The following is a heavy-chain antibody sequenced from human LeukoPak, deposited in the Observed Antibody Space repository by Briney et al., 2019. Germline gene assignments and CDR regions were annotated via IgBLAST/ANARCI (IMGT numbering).Heavy chain of an antibody. CDR1: GYTLTELS. V-gene: IGHV1-24*01. CDR3: ATASYGSGSTKDAFDI. CDR2: FDPEDGET. D-gene: IGHD3-10*01. Sequence: ASVKVSCKVSGYTLTELSMHWVRQAPGKGLEWMGCFDPEDGETIYAQKFQGRVTMTEDTSTDTAYMELSSLRSEDTAVYYCATASYGSGSTKDAFDIWGQGTMVTVSS. J-gene: IGHJ3*02.